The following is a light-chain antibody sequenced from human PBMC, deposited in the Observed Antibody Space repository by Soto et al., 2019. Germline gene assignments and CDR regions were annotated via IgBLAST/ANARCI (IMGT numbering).Light chain of an antibody. J-gene: IGKJ4*01. V-gene: IGKV1-9*01. CDR1: QGISSD. Sequence: DIQLTQSPSFLSASVGDRVTITCRASQGISSDLAWYQQKPGKVPKLLIYAAFTLQSGVPSRFSGGRSGAEFTLTISSLQPEDFATYYCQQLKSYPLTLGGGTKVEI. CDR2: AAF. CDR3: QQLKSYPLT.